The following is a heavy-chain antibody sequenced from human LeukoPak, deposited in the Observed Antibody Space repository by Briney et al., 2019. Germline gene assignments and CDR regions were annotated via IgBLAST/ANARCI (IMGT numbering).Heavy chain of an antibody. J-gene: IGHJ4*02. D-gene: IGHD3-10*01. Sequence: PGRSLRLSCAASGFTFDDYAMHWVRQAPGKGLEWVSGISWNSGSIGYADSVKGRFTISRDNAKNSLYLQMNSLRAEDTALYYCAKERALYGSGSYYPWYFDYWGQGTLVTVSS. CDR2: ISWNSGSI. CDR1: GFTFDDYA. V-gene: IGHV3-9*01. CDR3: AKERALYGSGSYYPWYFDY.